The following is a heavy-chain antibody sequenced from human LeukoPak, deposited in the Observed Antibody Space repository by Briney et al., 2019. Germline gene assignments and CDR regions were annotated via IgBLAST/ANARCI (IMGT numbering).Heavy chain of an antibody. J-gene: IGHJ4*02. CDR3: AREFADCSGGSCYSAY. V-gene: IGHV3-23*01. Sequence: GGSLRLSCAASGFTVSSNYMSWVRQAPGKGLEWVSAISGSGGSTYYADSVKGRFTISRDNSKNSLYLQMNSLRAEDTAVYYCAREFADCSGGSCYSAYWGQGTLVTVSS. CDR2: ISGSGGST. CDR1: GFTVSSNY. D-gene: IGHD2-15*01.